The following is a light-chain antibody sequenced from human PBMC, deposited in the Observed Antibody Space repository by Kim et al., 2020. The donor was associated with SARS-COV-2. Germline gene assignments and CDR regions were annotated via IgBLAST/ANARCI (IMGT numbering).Light chain of an antibody. CDR2: EVS. Sequence: LTTVACTGSSSDVGGNKYVSWHQRRPGKVPKLVIYEVSNRPSGVSHRFSGSKSGNTACLTISGFQAEDEADYYCSSYIRGSTNYVFGTGTKVTVL. J-gene: IGLJ1*01. V-gene: IGLV2-14*01. CDR1: SSDVGGNKY. CDR3: SSYIRGSTNYV.